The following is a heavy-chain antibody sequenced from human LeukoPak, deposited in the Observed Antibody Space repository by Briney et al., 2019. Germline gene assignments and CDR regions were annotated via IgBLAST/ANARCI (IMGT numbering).Heavy chain of an antibody. V-gene: IGHV3-64*01. CDR1: AVTFTFSASG. D-gene: IGHD3-10*01. J-gene: IGHJ4*02. Sequence: GGSLRLSCAASAVTFTFSASGMHWVRQAPGKGLEYVSAISSNGGNTYYANSVKGRFTISRDNSKDTLYLQMGSLRAEDMAVYYCARNAMARGNHFDYWGQGTLVAVSS. CDR3: ARNAMARGNHFDY. CDR2: ISSNGGNT.